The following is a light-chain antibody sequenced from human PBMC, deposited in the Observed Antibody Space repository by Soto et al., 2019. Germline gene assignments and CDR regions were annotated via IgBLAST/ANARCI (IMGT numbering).Light chain of an antibody. CDR2: AVS. V-gene: IGLV2-14*01. J-gene: IGLJ1*01. Sequence: QSVLTQPASVSGSPGQSITISCTGTSSDTAGYNYVSWSQQHPGKAPKLMIYAVSNRPSGVSNRFSGSQSGNTASLTISVLQAEDEANYYCSSYTTSNSPREGFGTGTKGTV. CDR3: SSYTTSNSPREG. CDR1: SSDTAGYNY.